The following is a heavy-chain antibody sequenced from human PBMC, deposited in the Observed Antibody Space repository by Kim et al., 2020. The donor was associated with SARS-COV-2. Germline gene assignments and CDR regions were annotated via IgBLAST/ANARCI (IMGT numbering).Heavy chain of an antibody. CDR1: GGSISSYY. CDR3: ARTRTPGYSSGWYDYYYYYGMHV. Sequence: SETLSLTCTVSGGSISSYYWSWIRQPPGKGLEWIGYIYYSGSTNYNPSLKSRVTISVDTSKNQFSLTLSSVTAADTAVYYCARTRTPGYSSGWYDYYYYYGMHVWGQGTTVTVSS. V-gene: IGHV4-59*13. CDR2: IYYSGST. J-gene: IGHJ6*02. D-gene: IGHD6-19*01.